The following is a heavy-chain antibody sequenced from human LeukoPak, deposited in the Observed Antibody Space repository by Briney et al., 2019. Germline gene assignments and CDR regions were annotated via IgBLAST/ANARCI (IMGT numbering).Heavy chain of an antibody. CDR3: AKELPYCGGDCYSLLDY. CDR2: ISGSGGST. V-gene: IGHV3-23*01. CDR1: GFTFSSYY. Sequence: GGSLSLSCAASGFTFSSYYMSWVRQAPGRGLEWVSLISGSGGSTYYADSVKGRFTISRDNSKNTLYLQMNSLRAEDTAIYYCAKELPYCGGDCYSLLDYWGQGTLVTVSS. D-gene: IGHD2-21*02. J-gene: IGHJ4*02.